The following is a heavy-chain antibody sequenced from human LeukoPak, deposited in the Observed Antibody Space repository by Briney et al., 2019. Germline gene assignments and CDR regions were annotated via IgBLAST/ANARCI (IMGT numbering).Heavy chain of an antibody. J-gene: IGHJ4*02. D-gene: IGHD4-17*01. CDR3: ARHFRTVTTLYYFDY. CDR1: GYTFTSYG. CDR2: ISAYNGNT. Sequence: GASVKVSCKASGYTFTSYGISWVRQAPGQGLEWMGWISAYNGNTNYAQKLQGRVTMTTDTSTSTAYMELRSLRSDDMAVYYCARHFRTVTTLYYFDYRGQGTLVTVSS. V-gene: IGHV1-18*03.